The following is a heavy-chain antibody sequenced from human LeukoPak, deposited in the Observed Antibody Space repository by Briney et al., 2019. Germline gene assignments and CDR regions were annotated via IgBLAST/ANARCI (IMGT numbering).Heavy chain of an antibody. D-gene: IGHD6-19*01. CDR1: GFTLSSYG. J-gene: IGHJ6*02. Sequence: GGSLRLSCAASGFTLSSYGMHWVRQAPGKGLEWVAVISYDGSNKYYADSVKGRFTISRDNSKNTLYLQMNSLRAEDTAVYYCAKDQSGVGQWLAYYYYYGMDVWGQGTTVTVSS. V-gene: IGHV3-30*18. CDR2: ISYDGSNK. CDR3: AKDQSGVGQWLAYYYYYGMDV.